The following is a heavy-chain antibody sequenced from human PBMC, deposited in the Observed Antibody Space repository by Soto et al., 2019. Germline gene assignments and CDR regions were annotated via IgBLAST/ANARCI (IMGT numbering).Heavy chain of an antibody. J-gene: IGHJ4*02. CDR2: IDGSGGGT. CDR3: RLEGVPTASAPAN. D-gene: IGHD2-2*01. CDR1: GFIFSAYA. Sequence: PGGSLRLSCAASGFIFSAYAMTWVRLAPGKGLEWVSTIDGSGGGTYSADSVKGRFTISRDNSKGTLYLQMNSLRAEDTAVYYCRLEGVPTASAPANWGQGTLVTVSS. V-gene: IGHV3-23*01.